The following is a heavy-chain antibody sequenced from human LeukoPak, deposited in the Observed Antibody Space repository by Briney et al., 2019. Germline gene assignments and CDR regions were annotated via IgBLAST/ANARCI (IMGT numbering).Heavy chain of an antibody. D-gene: IGHD2-2*03. Sequence: SETLSLTCTVSGGSISSSSYYWGWIRQPPGKGLEWIGSIYYSGSTYYNPSLKSRVTISVDTSKNQFSLKLSSVTAADTAVYYCARGLDIVVVPAATEFDYWGQGTLVTVSS. J-gene: IGHJ4*02. CDR1: GGSISSSSYY. CDR3: ARGLDIVVVPAATEFDY. V-gene: IGHV4-39*01. CDR2: IYYSGST.